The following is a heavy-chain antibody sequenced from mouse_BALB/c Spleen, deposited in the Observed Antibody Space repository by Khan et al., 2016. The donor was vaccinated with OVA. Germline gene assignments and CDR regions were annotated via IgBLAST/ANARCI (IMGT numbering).Heavy chain of an antibody. CDR1: GYTFTEYT. D-gene: IGHD1-1*01. V-gene: IGHV1-18*01. Sequence: MPLEESGPELVKPGASVKISCKTSGYTFTEYTMHWVKQSPGQRLEWIGGINPNNGGASYNQTFKGKATLTVDKSSSTAYMDLRSLTSEDSAVYYGARWYFGSTWFAYWGQGTLVTVSA. CDR3: ARWYFGSTWFAY. J-gene: IGHJ3*01. CDR2: INPNNGGA.